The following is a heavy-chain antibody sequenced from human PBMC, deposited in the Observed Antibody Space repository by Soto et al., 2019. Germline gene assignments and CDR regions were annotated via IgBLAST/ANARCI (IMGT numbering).Heavy chain of an antibody. D-gene: IGHD1-1*01. V-gene: IGHV4-30-2*01. Sequence: QLQLQESGSGLVKPSQTLSLTCAVSGGSISSGGYSWSWIRQPPGKGLEWIGYIYHSGSTYYNPSLKSRVTIAVDRAKNQFSLKLSAVTAADTAVYYGARAFSRNYYFDYWGQGTLVTVSS. CDR3: ARAFSRNYYFDY. J-gene: IGHJ4*02. CDR2: IYHSGST. CDR1: GGSISSGGYS.